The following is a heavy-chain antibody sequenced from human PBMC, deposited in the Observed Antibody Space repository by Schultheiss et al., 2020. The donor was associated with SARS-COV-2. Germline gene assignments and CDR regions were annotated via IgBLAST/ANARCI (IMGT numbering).Heavy chain of an antibody. CDR3: ARATPTGESDY. J-gene: IGHJ4*02. Sequence: VPGQGLEWMGWINPNSGGTNYAQKFQGRVTMTRNTSISTAYMELSSLRSEDTAVYYCARATPTGESDYWGQGTLVTVSS. V-gene: IGHV1-2*02. D-gene: IGHD7-27*01. CDR2: INPNSGGT.